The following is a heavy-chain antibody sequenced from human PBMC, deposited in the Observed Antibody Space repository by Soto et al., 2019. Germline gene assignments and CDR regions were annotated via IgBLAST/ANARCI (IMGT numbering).Heavy chain of an antibody. J-gene: IGHJ4*02. CDR2: INHSGMT. CDR3: ARVLALAAADY. D-gene: IGHD6-13*01. Sequence: PSETLSLTCDVYGGSLSDYYWSWIRQPPGKGLEWIGEINHSGMTSYNPSLKSRVSISLDTSKNQLSLNLRSVTAADTAVYYCARVLALAAADYWGQGSLVTV. V-gene: IGHV4-34*01. CDR1: GGSLSDYY.